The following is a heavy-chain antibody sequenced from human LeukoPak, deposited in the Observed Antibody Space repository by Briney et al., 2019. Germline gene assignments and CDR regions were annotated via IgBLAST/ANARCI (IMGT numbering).Heavy chain of an antibody. V-gene: IGHV4-34*01. J-gene: IGHJ4*02. D-gene: IGHD3-10*01. CDR2: INHSGST. CDR1: GGSFSGYY. CDR3: ARVYGSGSAYHGLYYFDY. Sequence: PSETLSLTCAVYGGSFSGYYWSWIRQPPGKGLEWIGEINHSGSTNYNPFLKSRVTISVDTSKNQFSLKLSSVTAADTAVYYCARVYGSGSAYHGLYYFDYWGQGTLVTVSS.